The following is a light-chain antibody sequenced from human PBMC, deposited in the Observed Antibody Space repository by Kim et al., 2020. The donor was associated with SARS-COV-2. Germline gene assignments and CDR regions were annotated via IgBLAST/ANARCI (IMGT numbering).Light chain of an antibody. Sequence: GLASHDVANAFGSDQQIPTNAPWFLIYPASSLQRGIPGRFTLQSGVPSRFSGSGSGTEFTLTISSLQPEDFATYYCLQHSSFPITFGQGTRLEIK. CDR2: PAS. CDR3: LQHSSFPIT. J-gene: IGKJ5*01. CDR1: HDVANA. V-gene: IGKV1-17*01.